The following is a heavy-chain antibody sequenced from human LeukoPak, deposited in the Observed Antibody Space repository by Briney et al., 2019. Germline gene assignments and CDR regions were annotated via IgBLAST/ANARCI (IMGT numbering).Heavy chain of an antibody. CDR3: AREGGYSHAFDY. V-gene: IGHV3-74*01. J-gene: IGHJ4*02. CDR2: INSDGSST. D-gene: IGHD3-22*01. CDR1: GFTFSSYW. Sequence: PGGSLRLSCAASGFTFSSYWMYWVPQAPGKGLVWVSRINSDGSSTSHADSVKGRFTISRDNAKNTLYLQMNSLRAEDTAVYYCAREGGYSHAFDYWGQGTLVTVSS.